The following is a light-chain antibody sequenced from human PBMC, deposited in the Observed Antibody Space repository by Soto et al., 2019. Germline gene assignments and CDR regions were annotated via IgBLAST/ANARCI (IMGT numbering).Light chain of an antibody. CDR3: QKYTGAPWT. V-gene: IGKV1-27*01. CDR1: QGISNY. Sequence: DIQMTQSPSSLSASVGDIVTITCRASQGISNYLAWYQQKPGKVPKLLIYAASTSQSGVPSRFSGSGSGTDFTLTISSLQPEDVATYYCQKYTGAPWTFGQGTKVDIE. J-gene: IGKJ1*01. CDR2: AAS.